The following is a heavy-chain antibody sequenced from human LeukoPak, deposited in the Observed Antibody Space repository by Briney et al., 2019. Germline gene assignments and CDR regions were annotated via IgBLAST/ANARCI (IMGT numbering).Heavy chain of an antibody. D-gene: IGHD2-8*01. J-gene: IGHJ4*02. CDR1: GFTLSTYA. CDR3: ARGDIVLIEFYYFDY. V-gene: IGHV3-23*01. Sequence: GGSLRLSCAASGFTLSTYAVSWVRQAPGKGLAWVSGFSGDGRSTYYGDSVKGRFTISRDNSKNTLYLQMNSLRAEDTAVYYCARGDIVLIEFYYFDYWGQGTLVTVSS. CDR2: FSGDGRST.